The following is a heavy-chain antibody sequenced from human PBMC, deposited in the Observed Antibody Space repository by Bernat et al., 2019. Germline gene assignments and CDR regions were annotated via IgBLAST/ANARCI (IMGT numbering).Heavy chain of an antibody. CDR2: ISSSSSTI. Sequence: EVQLVESGGGLVQPGGSLRLSCVASGFTFSSYSMNWVRQAPGKGLEWVSYISSSSSTIYYADSVKGRFTISRDNAKNSLYLQMNSLRAEDTAVYYCARDPPQYCSGGSCDNYWGQGTLVTVSS. J-gene: IGHJ4*02. D-gene: IGHD2-15*01. V-gene: IGHV3-48*01. CDR1: GFTFSSYS. CDR3: ARDPPQYCSGGSCDNY.